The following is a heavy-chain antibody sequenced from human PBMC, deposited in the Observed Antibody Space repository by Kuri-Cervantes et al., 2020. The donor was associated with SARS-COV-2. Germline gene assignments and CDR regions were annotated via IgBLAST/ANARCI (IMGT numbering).Heavy chain of an antibody. CDR3: AKVYCSGGSCYTLRHGPYYYYYYIDV. D-gene: IGHD2-15*01. V-gene: IGHV3-30*02. Sequence: GGSLRLSCAASGFTFSSYGMHWVRQAPGKGLEGVAFIRYDGSNKYYADSVKGRFTISRDNSKNTLYLQMNSLRAEDTAVYYCAKVYCSGGSCYTLRHGPYYYYYYIDVWGKGTTVTVSS. CDR2: IRYDGSNK. CDR1: GFTFSSYG. J-gene: IGHJ6*03.